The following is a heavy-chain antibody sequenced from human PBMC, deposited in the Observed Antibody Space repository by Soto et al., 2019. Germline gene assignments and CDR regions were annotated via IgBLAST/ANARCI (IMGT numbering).Heavy chain of an antibody. CDR2: ISRSGDVI. D-gene: IGHD2-15*01. J-gene: IGHJ5*02. V-gene: IGHV3-48*03. Sequence: EVQLVESGGDFVQPGGSLRLSCAGSGFTFSSYAMHWVRQAPGKGLEWVSYISRSGDVIYYADSVKGRFTVARDNAKNSLYLHMNSLRAEESAVYYGALDVEGGCCISWFDPWGQGTLVTVSS. CDR1: GFTFSSYA. CDR3: ALDVEGGCCISWFDP.